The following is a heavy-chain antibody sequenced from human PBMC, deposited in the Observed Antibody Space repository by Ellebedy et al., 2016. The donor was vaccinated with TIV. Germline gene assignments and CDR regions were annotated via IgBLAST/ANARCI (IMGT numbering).Heavy chain of an antibody. CDR1: GFTFSSYE. CDR2: IKQDGSEK. J-gene: IGHJ3*02. V-gene: IGHV3-7*03. D-gene: IGHD1-26*01. CDR3: ARRYYVAFDI. Sequence: PGGSLRLSCAASGFTFSSYEMNWVRQAPGKGLEWVANIKQDGSEKYYVDSVKGRFTISRDNGKNSLYLQMNSLRAEDTAVYYCARRYYVAFDIWGQGTMVTVSS.